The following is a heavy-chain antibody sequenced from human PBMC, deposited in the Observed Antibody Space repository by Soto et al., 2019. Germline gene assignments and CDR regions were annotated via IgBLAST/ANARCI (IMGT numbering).Heavy chain of an antibody. D-gene: IGHD5-12*01. Sequence: QVQLVQSGAEVKKPGSSVKVSCKASGGTFSSYAISWVRQAPGQGLEWMGGIIPIFGTANYAQKFQGRVTITADKSTSTASMELSSLRSEDTAVYYCASDSGSGYDNYYYYGMDVWGQGTTVTVSS. V-gene: IGHV1-69*06. CDR2: IIPIFGTA. CDR1: GGTFSSYA. J-gene: IGHJ6*02. CDR3: ASDSGSGYDNYYYYGMDV.